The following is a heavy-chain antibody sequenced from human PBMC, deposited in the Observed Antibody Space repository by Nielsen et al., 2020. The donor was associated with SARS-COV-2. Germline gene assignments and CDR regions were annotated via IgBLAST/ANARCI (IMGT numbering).Heavy chain of an antibody. D-gene: IGHD1-26*01. V-gene: IGHV1-46*01. CDR3: ARPLGDSGSYSPRAFDI. CDR2: INPSGGST. CDR1: GYTFTSYY. Sequence: ASVKVSCKASGYTFTSYYMHWVRQAPGQGLEWMGIINPSGGSTSYAQKFQGRVTMTRDTSTSTVYMELSSLRSEDTAVYYCARPLGDSGSYSPRAFDIWGQGTMVTASS. J-gene: IGHJ3*02.